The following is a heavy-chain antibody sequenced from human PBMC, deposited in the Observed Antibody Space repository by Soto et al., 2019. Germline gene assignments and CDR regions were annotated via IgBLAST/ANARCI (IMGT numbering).Heavy chain of an antibody. CDR3: ASGSATNAPFDY. V-gene: IGHV3-33*01. CDR1: GFTFSSYG. Sequence: QVQLVESGGGVVQPGRSLRLSCAASGFTFSSYGMHWVRQAPGKGLEWVAVIWYDGSNKYYADSVKVRFTISRDNSKNTLYLQMNSLRAEDTAVYYCASGSATNAPFDYWGQGTLVTVSS. D-gene: IGHD3-10*01. CDR2: IWYDGSNK. J-gene: IGHJ4*02.